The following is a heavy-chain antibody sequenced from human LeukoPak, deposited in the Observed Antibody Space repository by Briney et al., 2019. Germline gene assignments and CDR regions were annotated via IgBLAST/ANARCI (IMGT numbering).Heavy chain of an antibody. CDR3: AKTIPYWYFDL. CDR1: GFTFSSYA. Sequence: PGGSLRLSCAASGFTFSSYAMRWVRQAPGKGLEWVSAIAVGGGTTYADSVKGRFIISRDNSKNTLYLQMSSLRAEDTAIYYCAKTIPYWYFDLWGRGTLVTVSS. D-gene: IGHD5-24*01. CDR2: IAVGGGTT. V-gene: IGHV3-23*01. J-gene: IGHJ2*01.